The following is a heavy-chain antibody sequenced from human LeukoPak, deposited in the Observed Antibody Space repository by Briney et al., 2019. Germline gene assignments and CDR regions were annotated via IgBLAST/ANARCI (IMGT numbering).Heavy chain of an antibody. D-gene: IGHD2-8*02. CDR2: IHCSGST. V-gene: IGHV4-34*01. Sequence: SETLALTRAVYGGSFSGYYWSWIRQHPGKELEWIGEIHCSGSTNYNPSLKSRVTISVDTSKNQFSLKLNTVTAADTAVYYCARGGQLVLSYWSQGTLVTVSS. CDR3: ARGGQLVLSY. J-gene: IGHJ4*02. CDR1: GGSFSGYY.